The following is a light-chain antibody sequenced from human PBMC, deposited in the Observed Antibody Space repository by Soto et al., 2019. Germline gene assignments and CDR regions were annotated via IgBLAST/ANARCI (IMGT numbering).Light chain of an antibody. Sequence: DIQMTQSPSTLSASVGDKVTISCRASQNIYKWLAWYQQKPQKAPKVLIFEAAGLESGVSSRFRGSGSGTEFTLTISSLQPDDLATYYCQQYNSFPLTFGGGTKVEL. V-gene: IGKV1-5*01. J-gene: IGKJ4*01. CDR3: QQYNSFPLT. CDR1: QNIYKW. CDR2: EAA.